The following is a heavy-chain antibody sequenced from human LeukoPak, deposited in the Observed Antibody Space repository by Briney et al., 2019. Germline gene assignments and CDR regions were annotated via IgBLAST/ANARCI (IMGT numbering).Heavy chain of an antibody. CDR2: INHSGST. CDR1: GGSFSGYY. CDR3: ARGLAAAAYFDY. D-gene: IGHD6-13*01. Sequence: SETLSLTCAVYGGSFSGYYWSWIRQPPGKGLEWIGEINHSGSTNYNPSLKSRVTISVDTSKNQFSLKLSSVTAADTAVYYCARGLAAAAYFDYWGQGTLVNVSS. V-gene: IGHV4-34*01. J-gene: IGHJ4*02.